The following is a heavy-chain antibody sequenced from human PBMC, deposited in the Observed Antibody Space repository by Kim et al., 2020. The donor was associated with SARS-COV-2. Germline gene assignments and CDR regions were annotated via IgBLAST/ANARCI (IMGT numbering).Heavy chain of an antibody. CDR3: SKDVYSGFGRLAEYFQ. Sequence: GGSLRLSCAASGFTVNNYAMTWVRQVPGKGLEWVSGIHFSGATTYDASPEKGLFTFSNISQKNMFYLQINSREAEEAALFCWSKDVYSGFGRLAEYFQ. CDR2: IHFSGATT. D-gene: IGHD5-12*01. V-gene: IGHV3-23*01. J-gene: IGHJ1*01. CDR1: GFTVNNYA.